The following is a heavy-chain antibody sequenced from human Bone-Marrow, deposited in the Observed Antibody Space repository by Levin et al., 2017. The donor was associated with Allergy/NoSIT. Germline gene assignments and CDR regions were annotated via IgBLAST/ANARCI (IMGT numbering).Heavy chain of an antibody. Sequence: LSLTCAASGFTFSSYSMNWVRQAPGKGLEWVSYISSSSSTIYYADSVKGRFTISRDNAKNSLYLQMNSLRDEDTAVYYCARDWSGSYYNYYYYYGMDVWGQGTTVTVSS. V-gene: IGHV3-48*02. CDR1: GFTFSSYS. CDR3: ARDWSGSYYNYYYYYGMDV. D-gene: IGHD1-26*01. J-gene: IGHJ6*02. CDR2: ISSSSSTI.